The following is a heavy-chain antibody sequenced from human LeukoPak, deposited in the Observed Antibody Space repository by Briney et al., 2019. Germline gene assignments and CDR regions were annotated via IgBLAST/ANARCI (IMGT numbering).Heavy chain of an antibody. CDR1: GGSISSYY. V-gene: IGHV4-59*01. D-gene: IGHD3-22*01. CDR3: ASSLNYYDSSIDY. J-gene: IGHJ4*02. CDR2: IYYGGST. Sequence: SETLSLTCTVSGGSISSYYWSWIRQPPGKGLEWIGYIYYGGSTNYNPSLKSRVTISVDTSKNQFSLKLSSVTAADTAVYYCASSLNYYDSSIDYWGQGTLVTVSS.